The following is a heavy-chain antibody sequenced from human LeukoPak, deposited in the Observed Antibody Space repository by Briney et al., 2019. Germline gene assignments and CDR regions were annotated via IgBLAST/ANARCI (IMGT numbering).Heavy chain of an antibody. CDR3: PKGRGYCIGGSCYSDY. CDR1: GFTVSSNY. Sequence: GGSPRLSCAASGFTVSSNYMSWVRQAPGKGLEWVSTISGSDGSTYYADSVKGRFTISRDNSKNTLYLQMNSLRVEDTAIYYCPKGRGYCIGGSCYSDYWGQGTLVTVSS. CDR2: ISGSDGST. V-gene: IGHV3-23*01. J-gene: IGHJ4*02. D-gene: IGHD2-15*01.